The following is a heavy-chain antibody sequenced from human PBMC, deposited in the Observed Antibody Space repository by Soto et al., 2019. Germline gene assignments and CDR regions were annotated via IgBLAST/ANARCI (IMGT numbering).Heavy chain of an antibody. CDR3: ARDFIWFGELSHYYYYYGMDV. V-gene: IGHV1-2*02. J-gene: IGHJ6*02. D-gene: IGHD3-10*01. CDR1: GYTFTGYY. Sequence: SVKVSCKASGYTFTGYYMHWVRQAPVQGLEWMGWINPNSGGTNYAQKFQGRVTMTRDTSISTAYMELSRLRSDDTAVYYCARDFIWFGELSHYYYYYGMDVWGQGTTVTVSS. CDR2: INPNSGGT.